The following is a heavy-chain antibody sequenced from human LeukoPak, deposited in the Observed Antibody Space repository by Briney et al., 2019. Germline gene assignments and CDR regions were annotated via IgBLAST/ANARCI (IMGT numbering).Heavy chain of an antibody. D-gene: IGHD3-16*01. CDR3: ARHPRRLITFGGVTGWFDP. V-gene: IGHV4-34*01. Sequence: SETLSLTCAVYGGSFSGYYWSWIRQPPGKGLEWIGEINHSGSTNYNPSLKSRVTISVDTSKNQFSLKLSSVTAADTAVYYCARHPRRLITFGGVTGWFDPWGQGTLVTVSS. J-gene: IGHJ5*02. CDR1: GGSFSGYY. CDR2: INHSGST.